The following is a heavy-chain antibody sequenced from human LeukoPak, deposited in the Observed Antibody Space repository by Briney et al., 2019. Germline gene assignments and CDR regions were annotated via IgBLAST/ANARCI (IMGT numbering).Heavy chain of an antibody. CDR2: INHSGST. J-gene: IGHJ4*02. D-gene: IGHD2-15*01. CDR1: GGSFNGYY. V-gene: IGHV4-34*01. Sequence: SETLSLTCAVYGGSFNGYYWSCIRQPPGKGLEWIWEINHSGSTNYNPSLKSRVTISVDTSKNQFSLKLSSVTAADTAVYYCARGYCSGGSCHFDYWGQGTLVTVSS. CDR3: ARGYCSGGSCHFDY.